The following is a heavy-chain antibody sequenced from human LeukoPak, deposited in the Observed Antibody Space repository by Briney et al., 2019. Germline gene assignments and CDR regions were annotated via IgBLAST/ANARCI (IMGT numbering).Heavy chain of an antibody. CDR3: ARGYCSGGSCYLEYFQH. CDR1: GYTFTGYY. D-gene: IGHD2-15*01. V-gene: IGHV1-2*02. Sequence: GASVKVSCKASGYTFTGYYMHWVRQAPGQGLEWMGWINPNSGDTNYAQKFQGRVTMTRDTSISTAYMELSRLRSDDTAVYYCARGYCSGGSCYLEYFQHWGQGTLVTVSS. J-gene: IGHJ1*01. CDR2: INPNSGDT.